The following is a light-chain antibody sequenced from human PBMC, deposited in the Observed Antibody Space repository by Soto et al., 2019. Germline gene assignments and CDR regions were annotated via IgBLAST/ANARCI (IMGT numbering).Light chain of an antibody. CDR1: SSDVGGYDY. CDR3: CSHGGRHSYV. V-gene: IGLV2-11*01. Sequence: QSALTQPRSVSGSPGQSVTISCTGTSSDVGGYDYVSWYQQHPGKAPQLMIYGVTKRPSGVPDRFSGSKSANTAPLTISGLQAEDESDYYCCSHGGRHSYVFGTGTKLTVL. CDR2: GVT. J-gene: IGLJ1*01.